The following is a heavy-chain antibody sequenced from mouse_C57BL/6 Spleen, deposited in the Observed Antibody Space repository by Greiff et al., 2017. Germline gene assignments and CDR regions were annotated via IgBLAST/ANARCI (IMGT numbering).Heavy chain of an antibody. J-gene: IGHJ1*03. CDR3: ASPYYGSSYWYFDV. CDR1: GYTFTSYW. Sequence: QVQLQQPGAELVKPGASVKLSCKASGYTFTSYWMHWVKQRPGQGLEWIGMIHPNSGSTNYNEKFKSKATLTVDKSSSTADMQLSSLTAEDSAVYYCASPYYGSSYWYFDVWGTGTTVTVSS. D-gene: IGHD1-1*01. CDR2: IHPNSGST. V-gene: IGHV1-64*01.